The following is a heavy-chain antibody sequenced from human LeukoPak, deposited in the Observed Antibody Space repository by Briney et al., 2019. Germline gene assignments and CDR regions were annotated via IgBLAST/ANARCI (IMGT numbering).Heavy chain of an antibody. V-gene: IGHV1-46*01. D-gene: IGHD5-12*01. J-gene: IGHJ6*02. CDR1: GYTFTSYY. Sequence: ASVKVSCKASGYTFTSYYMHWVRQAPGQGLEGMGIINPSGGSTSYAQKFQGRVTMTRDTSTSTVYMELSSLRSEDTAVYYCARAGYSGYDFGYYYAMDVWGQGTTVTVSS. CDR2: INPSGGST. CDR3: ARAGYSGYDFGYYYAMDV.